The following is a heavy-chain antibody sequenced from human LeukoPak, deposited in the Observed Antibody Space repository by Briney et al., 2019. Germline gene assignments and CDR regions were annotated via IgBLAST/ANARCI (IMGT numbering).Heavy chain of an antibody. CDR2: ISGSGDST. J-gene: IGHJ3*02. D-gene: IGHD5-18*01. CDR1: GFPFISYA. V-gene: IGHV3-23*01. CDR3: AKDHSGYTYFEAFDI. Sequence: GGSLRLSCAASGFPFISYAMIWVRQAPGKGLEWVSTISGSGDSTYYADSVKGRFTISIDNSKNTLYLQMNSLRAEDTAVYYCAKDHSGYTYFEAFDIWGRETMVTVSS.